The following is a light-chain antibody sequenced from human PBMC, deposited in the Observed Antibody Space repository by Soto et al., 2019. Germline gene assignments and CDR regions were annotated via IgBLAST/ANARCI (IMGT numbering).Light chain of an antibody. CDR3: CSYETSSTYV. V-gene: IGLV2-14*01. CDR1: SSDVGGYNY. J-gene: IGLJ1*01. Sequence: QSALAQPPSASGSPGQSVTISCTGTSSDVGGYNYVSWYQQHPGKAPKVIIYEVSKRPSGVSNRFSASKSGNTASLTISGLQAEDEAEYYCCSYETSSTYVFGSGTKVTVL. CDR2: EVS.